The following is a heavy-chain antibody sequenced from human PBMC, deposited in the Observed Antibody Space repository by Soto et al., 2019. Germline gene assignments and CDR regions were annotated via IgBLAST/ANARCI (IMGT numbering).Heavy chain of an antibody. CDR1: GFNFSTYT. CDR3: ARDRCRGGSSYRTYAFDI. V-gene: IGHV3-21*01. CDR2: ISSSNRYI. Sequence: EVLLVESGGGLVKPGGSLRLSCAVSGFNFSTYTMNWVRQSPGKGLEWVSSISSSNRYIYYADSVKGRFTISRDDAKNSLYLQMNSLRAEDTAVYYCARDRCRGGSSYRTYAFDIWRQGTLVTFSS. J-gene: IGHJ3*02. D-gene: IGHD2-15*01.